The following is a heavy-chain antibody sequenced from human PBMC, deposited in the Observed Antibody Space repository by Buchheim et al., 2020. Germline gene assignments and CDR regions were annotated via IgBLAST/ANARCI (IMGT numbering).Heavy chain of an antibody. CDR2: IGSSGGST. V-gene: IGHV3-23*01. CDR1: GFTFSSYA. D-gene: IGHD6-19*01. CDR3: AKDGSSGWPYNWFDP. Sequence: EVQLLESGGGLVQPGGSLRLSCVTSGFTFSSYAMSWVRQAPGKGLEWVSDIGSSGGSTNYADSVKGRFTISRDNSKNTLYLQMNRLRAEDTAVYYCAKDGSSGWPYNWFDPWGQGTL. J-gene: IGHJ5*02.